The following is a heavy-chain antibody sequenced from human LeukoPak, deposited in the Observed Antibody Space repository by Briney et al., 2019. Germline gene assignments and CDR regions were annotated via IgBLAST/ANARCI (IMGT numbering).Heavy chain of an antibody. CDR2: IYYSGSA. CDR3: ARNPTYCGGDCYPGWFDP. V-gene: IGHV4-59*01. J-gene: IGHJ5*02. CDR1: GGSISSYY. D-gene: IGHD2-21*02. Sequence: PSETLSLTCTVSGGSISSYYWSWIRQPPGKGLEWIGYIYYSGSANYNPSLKSRVTISVDTSKNQFSLKLSSVTAADTAVYYCARNPTYCGGDCYPGWFDPWGQGTLVTVSS.